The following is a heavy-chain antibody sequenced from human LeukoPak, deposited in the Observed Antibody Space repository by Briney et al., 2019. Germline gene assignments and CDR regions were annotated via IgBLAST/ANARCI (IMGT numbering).Heavy chain of an antibody. CDR3: TRAPNGGTVGRGFNSLYGMDV. J-gene: IGHJ6*02. D-gene: IGHD3-10*01. CDR2: INPDGSST. Sequence: QPGGSLRLSCAASGFTFSRYWMHWVRQAPEKGLVWVSRINPDGSSTNYADSVKGRFTISRDNAKNTLYLQMNSLRAEDSAVYYCTRAPNGGTVGRGFNSLYGMDVWGQGTTVTVSS. V-gene: IGHV3-74*01. CDR1: GFTFSRYW.